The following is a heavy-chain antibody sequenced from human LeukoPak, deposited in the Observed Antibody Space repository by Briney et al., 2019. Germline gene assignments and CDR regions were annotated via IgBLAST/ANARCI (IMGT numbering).Heavy chain of an antibody. CDR2: IKSKRDGETT. CDR1: GFNYQYAW. J-gene: IGHJ4*02. Sequence: SGGSLRLSCAGSGFNYQYAWLTWVRQAPGKGLEWVGRIKSKRDGETTDYAALVKSRFSISRDDSKNTVYLQMNSLRTEDTAVYYCTSLVGSPTYWGQGTLVAVSS. D-gene: IGHD4-23*01. CDR3: TSLVGSPTY. V-gene: IGHV3-15*01.